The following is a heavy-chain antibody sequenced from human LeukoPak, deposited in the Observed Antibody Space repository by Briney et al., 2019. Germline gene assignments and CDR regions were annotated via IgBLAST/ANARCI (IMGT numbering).Heavy chain of an antibody. V-gene: IGHV3-66*01. CDR2: IYGGGST. CDR1: GITVSSNY. D-gene: IGHD6-19*01. J-gene: IGHJ3*01. Sequence: PGGSLRLSCAASGITVSSNYMSWVRQAPGKGLEWFSVIYGGGSTYYADSVKGRFTISGDNSKNTLYLQMNSLRAEDTAVYYCATLAVAGAENAFDFWGLGTMVTVSS. CDR3: ATLAVAGAENAFDF.